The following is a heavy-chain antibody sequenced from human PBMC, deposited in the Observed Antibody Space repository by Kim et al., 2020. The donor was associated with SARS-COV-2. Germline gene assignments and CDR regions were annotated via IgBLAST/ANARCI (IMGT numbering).Heavy chain of an antibody. CDR3: ANGVVVPAAEVPFDY. V-gene: IGHV3-23*01. Sequence: SVKGRFTISKSNSKNTLYLQMNVLRAEDPAVYYCANGVVVPAAEVPFDYWGQGTLVTVSS. J-gene: IGHJ4*02. D-gene: IGHD2-2*01.